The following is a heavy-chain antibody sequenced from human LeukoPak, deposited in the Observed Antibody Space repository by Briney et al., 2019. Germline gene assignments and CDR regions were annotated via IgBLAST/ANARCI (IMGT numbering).Heavy chain of an antibody. J-gene: IGHJ3*02. CDR3: ARGAHVLDI. V-gene: IGHV3-74*01. D-gene: IGHD1-26*01. CDR2: ISSDESST. CDR1: GFTFNSYW. Sequence: PGGSLRLSCAASGFTFNSYWMHWVRQAPGKGLVWVSRISSDESSTTYVDSVKGRFTISRNNAKNTLYLQMNGLRAEDTAVYFCARGAHVLDIWGQGTMVTVSS.